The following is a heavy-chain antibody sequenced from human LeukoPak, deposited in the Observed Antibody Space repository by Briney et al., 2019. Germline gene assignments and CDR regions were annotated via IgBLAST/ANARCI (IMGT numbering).Heavy chain of an antibody. Sequence: GGSLRLSCAAPGFTFSSYAMSWGRHAPGKGLEWVSAISGSGGSTYYADSVKGRFTISRDNSKNTLYLQMNSLRAEATAVYYCARGGTAMVPLFSWDYYYMDVWGKGTTVTVSS. CDR2: ISGSGGST. J-gene: IGHJ6*03. D-gene: IGHD5-18*01. V-gene: IGHV3-23*01. CDR1: GFTFSSYA. CDR3: ARGGTAMVPLFSWDYYYMDV.